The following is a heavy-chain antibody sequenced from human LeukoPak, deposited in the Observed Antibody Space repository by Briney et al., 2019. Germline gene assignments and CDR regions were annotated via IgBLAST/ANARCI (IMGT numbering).Heavy chain of an antibody. CDR2: IWYDGSNK. CDR3: AKTGGRDGYGFDS. J-gene: IGHJ4*02. Sequence: PGGSLRLSCAASGFTFSSYGMHWVRQAPGKGLEWVAVIWYDGSNKYYADSVKGRFTISRDNSKNTLYLQMNSLRAEDTALYYCAKTGGRDGYGFDSWGQGTLVTVSP. V-gene: IGHV3-33*06. D-gene: IGHD5-24*01. CDR1: GFTFSSYG.